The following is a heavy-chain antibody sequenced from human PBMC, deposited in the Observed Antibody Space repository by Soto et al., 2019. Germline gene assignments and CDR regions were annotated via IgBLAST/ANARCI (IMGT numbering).Heavy chain of an antibody. V-gene: IGHV3-30*03. CDR2: ISYDGNNE. Sequence: QVQLVESGGGVVQPGRSLRLSCAASGFTFSAYAMHWVRQAPGKGLEWMAVISYDGNNEYFADSARGRFTISRDNSRNKLYLQLNGLTAEDTAVYYCARDSDPRTNHLLFHDYGMDVWGQGTTVTVSS. CDR3: ARDSDPRTNHLLFHDYGMDV. D-gene: IGHD2-21*02. CDR1: GFTFSAYA. J-gene: IGHJ6*02.